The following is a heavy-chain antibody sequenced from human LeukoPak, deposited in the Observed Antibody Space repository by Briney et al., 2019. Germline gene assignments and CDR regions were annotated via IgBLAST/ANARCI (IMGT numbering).Heavy chain of an antibody. J-gene: IGHJ4*02. CDR2: IYYSGST. Sequence: SETLSLTCTVSGGSISSYYWSWIRQPPGKGLEWIGYIYYSGSTNYNPSLKSRVTISVDTSKNQFSLKLSSVTAADTAVYYCARHELAPWSSGWYGYFDYWGQGTLVTVSS. V-gene: IGHV4-59*08. D-gene: IGHD6-19*01. CDR1: GGSISSYY. CDR3: ARHELAPWSSGWYGYFDY.